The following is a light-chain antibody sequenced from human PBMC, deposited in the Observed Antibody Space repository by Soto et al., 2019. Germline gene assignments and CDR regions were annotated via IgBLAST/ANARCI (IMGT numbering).Light chain of an antibody. CDR3: ATWDGSLGRVV. Sequence: QSVLTQPPSVSGTPGQSVTISCSGSTSEIANGDVHWYQQFPGTAPKLLIYRNDRRPSGVPDRFSGSKSGTSASLAISGLRSEDEADYHCATWDGSLGRVVFGGGTQLTVL. CDR1: TSEIANGD. J-gene: IGLJ2*01. CDR2: RND. V-gene: IGLV1-47*01.